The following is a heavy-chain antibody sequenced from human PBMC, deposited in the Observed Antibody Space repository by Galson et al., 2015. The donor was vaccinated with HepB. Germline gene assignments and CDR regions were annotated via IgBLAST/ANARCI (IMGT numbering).Heavy chain of an antibody. CDR1: GFTFSSYG. V-gene: IGHV3-30*02. CDR2: IRYDGTNE. J-gene: IGHJ6*02. CDR3: AKAHYDSTAYYPYYYYFYAMDV. D-gene: IGHD3-22*01. Sequence: SLRLSCAASGFTFSSYGMHWVRQAPGTGLEWLTFIRYDGTNEYYADSVKGRFTISRDNSKNTLYLQMNSLRPEDTAVYYCAKAHYDSTAYYPYYYYFYAMDVWGQGTTVTVSS.